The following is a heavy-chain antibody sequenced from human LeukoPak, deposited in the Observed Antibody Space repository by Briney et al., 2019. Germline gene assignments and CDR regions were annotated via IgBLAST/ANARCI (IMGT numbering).Heavy chain of an antibody. CDR3: AKIPLWFGEKLPIDY. CDR1: GFSFSSYG. V-gene: IGHV3-30*02. J-gene: IGHJ4*02. D-gene: IGHD3-10*01. Sequence: GGSLRLSCAASGFSFSSYGMHWVRQAPGKGLEWVALIRNDGTNKYYADSVKGRFTISRDNSKNTLYLQMNSLGTEDTAVYYCAKIPLWFGEKLPIDYWGQGTLVTVSS. CDR2: IRNDGTNK.